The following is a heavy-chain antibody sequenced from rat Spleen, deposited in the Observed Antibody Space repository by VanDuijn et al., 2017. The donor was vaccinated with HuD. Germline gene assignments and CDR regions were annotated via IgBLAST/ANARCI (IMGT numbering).Heavy chain of an antibody. Sequence: EVQLVESDGGLVQPGRSLKLSCVASGFTFSDNYMAWVRQAPKRGLEWVASISYEGSSTYYGDSVKGRFTISRDNAKSTLYLQMNSLRSEDTATYYCTREDWAFDYWGQGVMVSVSS. CDR2: ISYEGSST. J-gene: IGHJ2*01. CDR1: GFTFSDNY. CDR3: TREDWAFDY. D-gene: IGHD4-2*01. V-gene: IGHV5-22*01.